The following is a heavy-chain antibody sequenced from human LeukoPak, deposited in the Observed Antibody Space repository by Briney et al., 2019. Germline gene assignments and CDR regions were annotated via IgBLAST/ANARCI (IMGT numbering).Heavy chain of an antibody. V-gene: IGHV4-39*07. CDR1: GVSISSNEYY. Sequence: PSETLSLTCQVSGVSISSNEYYWGWMRQPPGMGLEYIGIIHYRGSTYYNSSLKSRVSISLDTSKNQLSLNLSSANAADTAVYYCARGHDGLVRATSFDYWGQGTLVTVSS. CDR3: ARGHDGLVRATSFDY. J-gene: IGHJ4*02. D-gene: IGHD1-26*01. CDR2: IHYRGST.